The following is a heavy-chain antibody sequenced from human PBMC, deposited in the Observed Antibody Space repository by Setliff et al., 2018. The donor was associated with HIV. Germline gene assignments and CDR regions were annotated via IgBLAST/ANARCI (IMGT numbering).Heavy chain of an antibody. V-gene: IGHV4-39*07. J-gene: IGHJ5*02. D-gene: IGHD4-4*01. CDR1: GGSVSSPGYY. CDR2: INHSGST. CDR3: ARGRMATVLIRNWIDP. Sequence: KPSETLSLTCTVSGGSVSSPGYYWGWIRQPPGKGLEWIGEINHSGSTNYNPSLKSRVTISIDTSKNQFSLKLSSVTAADTAMYYCARGRMATVLIRNWIDPWGQGSLVTVSS.